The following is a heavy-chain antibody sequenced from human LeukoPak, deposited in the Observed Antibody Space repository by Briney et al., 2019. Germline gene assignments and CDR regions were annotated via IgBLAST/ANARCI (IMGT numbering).Heavy chain of an antibody. D-gene: IGHD3-10*01. CDR1: GFTFSSYW. Sequence: GGSLRLSCAASGFTFSSYWMSWVRQAPGKGLEWVANIKQDGSEKYYVDSVKGRFTISRDNARNSLYLQMNSLRAEDTAVYYCARDRGTVRGVKYYYYMDVWGKGTTVTVSS. CDR3: ARDRGTVRGVKYYYYMDV. V-gene: IGHV3-7*01. J-gene: IGHJ6*03. CDR2: IKQDGSEK.